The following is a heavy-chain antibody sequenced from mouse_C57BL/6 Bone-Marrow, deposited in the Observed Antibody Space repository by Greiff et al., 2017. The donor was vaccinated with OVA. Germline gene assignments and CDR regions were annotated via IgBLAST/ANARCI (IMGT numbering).Heavy chain of an antibody. Sequence: QVQLQQPGAELVMPGASVKLSCKASGYTFTSYWMHWVKQRPGQGLEWIGEIDPSDSYTNYNQKFKGKSTLTVDKSSSAAYMQLSSLTSEDSAVYYCARWSYYSNYVGYFDVWGTGTTVTVSS. CDR2: IDPSDSYT. CDR3: ARWSYYSNYVGYFDV. CDR1: GYTFTSYW. J-gene: IGHJ1*03. D-gene: IGHD2-5*01. V-gene: IGHV1-69*01.